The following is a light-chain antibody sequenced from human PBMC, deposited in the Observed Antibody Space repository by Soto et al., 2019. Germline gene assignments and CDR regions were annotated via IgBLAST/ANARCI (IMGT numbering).Light chain of an antibody. CDR2: EVS. V-gene: IGLV2-14*01. CDR1: SSDVGGYDY. J-gene: IGLJ1*01. Sequence: QSVLTQPASVSESPGQSITISCTGTSSDVGGYDYVSWYQQQSGKAPKLIIYEVSSRPSGVSNRFSGSKSGNTASLTISGLQADDEADYYCDSFTSSRAYVFGVGTKLTVL. CDR3: DSFTSSRAYV.